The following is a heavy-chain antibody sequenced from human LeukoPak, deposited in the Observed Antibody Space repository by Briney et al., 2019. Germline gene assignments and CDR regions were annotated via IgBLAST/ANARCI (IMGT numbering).Heavy chain of an antibody. V-gene: IGHV3-23*01. J-gene: IGHJ4*02. CDR1: GFTFSSYA. D-gene: IGHD3-22*01. Sequence: PGESLRLSCAASGFTFSSYAMSWVRQAPGKGLEWVSAISGSGGSTYYADSVKGRFTISRDNSKNTLYLQMNSLRAEDTAVYYCAKVPPLPRNEYYYDSSGYYDYWGQGTLVTVSS. CDR3: AKVPPLPRNEYYYDSSGYYDY. CDR2: ISGSGGST.